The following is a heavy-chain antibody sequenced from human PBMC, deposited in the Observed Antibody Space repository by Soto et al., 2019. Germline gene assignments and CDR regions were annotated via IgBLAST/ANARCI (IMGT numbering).Heavy chain of an antibody. CDR3: AKDIERYRAVAGTGAFEI. CDR2: ISWNSGSI. Sequence: EVQLVESGGGLVQPGRSLRLSCAASGFTFDDYAMHWVRQAPGKGLEWVSGISWNSGSIGYADSVKGRFTISRDHAKKSLYLQMNSLRAEDTALYYCAKDIERYRAVAGTGAFEIWGQGTMVTVSS. J-gene: IGHJ3*02. CDR1: GFTFDDYA. D-gene: IGHD6-19*01. V-gene: IGHV3-9*01.